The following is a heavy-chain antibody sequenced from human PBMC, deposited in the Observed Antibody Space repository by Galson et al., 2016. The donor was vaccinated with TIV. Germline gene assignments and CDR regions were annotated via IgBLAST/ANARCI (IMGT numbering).Heavy chain of an antibody. Sequence: SVKVSCKASGGTFSTYVLNWVRLAPGQGFEWIGGIIPLFGTINYAQKFQGRVTITADESSTTVYMELNSLRSGDTAVYYCASDRNTALDTYHQYYGMDVWGQGTTVTVSS. CDR3: ASDRNTALDTYHQYYGMDV. CDR1: GGTFSTYV. J-gene: IGHJ6*02. CDR2: IIPLFGTI. D-gene: IGHD5-18*01. V-gene: IGHV1-69*13.